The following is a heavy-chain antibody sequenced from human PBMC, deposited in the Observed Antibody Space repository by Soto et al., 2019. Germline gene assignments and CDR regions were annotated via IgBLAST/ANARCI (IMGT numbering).Heavy chain of an antibody. J-gene: IGHJ3*02. CDR3: ARSYGEDAFDI. CDR2: IIPILGIA. Sequence: PSVKVSCKAFGGTFSSYTISWVRQAPGQGLEWMGRIIPILGIANYAQKFQGRVTITADKSTSTAYMELSSLRSEDTAVYYCARSYGEDAFDIWGQGTMVTVSS. D-gene: IGHD4-17*01. CDR1: GGTFSSYT. V-gene: IGHV1-69*02.